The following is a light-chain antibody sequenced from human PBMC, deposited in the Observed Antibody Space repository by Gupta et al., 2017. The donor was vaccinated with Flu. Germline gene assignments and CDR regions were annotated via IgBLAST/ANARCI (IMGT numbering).Light chain of an antibody. V-gene: IGLV3-21*02. CDR2: DES. Sequence: GQAATISCARNTIGDKIILWYQKKPGQAAVLVVYDESDRPSGMPERFSGSNSESTAALTTSRVEAGEEADDYCQLWENATEPVLFGGGTRLTVL. CDR1: TIGDKI. J-gene: IGLJ3*02. CDR3: QLWENATEPVL.